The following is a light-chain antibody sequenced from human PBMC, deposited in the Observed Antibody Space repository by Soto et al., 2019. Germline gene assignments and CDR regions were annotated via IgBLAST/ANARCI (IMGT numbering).Light chain of an antibody. Sequence: DIQMTQSPSTLSASVGDRVTITCRASQSISSSLAWYQQKPGKAPKVLIYKASNVESGVPSRFSGSGSGTEFTLTISSLQTDDFATYYCQHHKSYPWTFGQGTKVEIK. CDR1: QSISSS. CDR3: QHHKSYPWT. J-gene: IGKJ1*01. V-gene: IGKV1-5*03. CDR2: KAS.